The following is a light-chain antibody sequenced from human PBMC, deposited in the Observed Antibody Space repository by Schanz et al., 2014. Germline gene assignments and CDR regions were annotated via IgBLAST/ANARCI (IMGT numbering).Light chain of an antibody. CDR3: QQYGSSPLA. J-gene: IGKJ1*01. Sequence: DIVLTQSPGTLSLSPGERATLSCRASQSVGSNYLAWYQQTPGQAPRLLISGASSRATGIPDRFSGSGSGTDFTLTISRLEPEDSAVYYCQQYGSSPLAFGQGTKVEIK. CDR1: QSVGSNY. V-gene: IGKV3-20*01. CDR2: GAS.